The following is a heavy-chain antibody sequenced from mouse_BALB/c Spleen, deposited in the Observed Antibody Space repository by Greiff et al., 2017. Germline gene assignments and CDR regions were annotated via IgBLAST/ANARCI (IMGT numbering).Heavy chain of an antibody. CDR2: ISSGGGST. V-gene: IGHV5-12-1*01. Sequence: EVKLVESGGGLVKPGGSLKLSCAASGFAFSSYDMSWVRQTPEKRLEWVAYISSGGGSTYYPDTVKGRFTISRDNAKNTLYLQMSSLKSEDTAMYYCARHGWDRAWFAYWGQGTLVTVSA. CDR3: ARHGWDRAWFAY. CDR1: GFAFSSYD. J-gene: IGHJ3*01. D-gene: IGHD3-3*01.